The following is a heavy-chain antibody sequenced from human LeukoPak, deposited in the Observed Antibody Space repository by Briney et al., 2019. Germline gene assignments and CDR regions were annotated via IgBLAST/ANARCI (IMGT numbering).Heavy chain of an antibody. CDR3: ARDMHDYYYYHMDV. V-gene: IGHV4-31*03. Sequence: SETLSLTCTVSGGSISSGGYYWSWIRQHPGKGLEWIGYIYYSGSTYYNPSLKSRVTISVDTSKNQFSLKLSSVTAADTAVYYCARDMHDYYYYHMDVWGTGTTVTVSS. J-gene: IGHJ6*03. CDR1: GGSISSGGYY. CDR2: IYYSGST. D-gene: IGHD2-2*01.